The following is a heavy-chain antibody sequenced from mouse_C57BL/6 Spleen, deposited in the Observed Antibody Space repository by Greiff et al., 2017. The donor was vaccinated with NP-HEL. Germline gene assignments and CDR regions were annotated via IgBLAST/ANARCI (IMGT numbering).Heavy chain of an antibody. CDR2: IYPSDSET. J-gene: IGHJ2*01. CDR3: ARGGRDDGYYFDY. D-gene: IGHD2-3*01. CDR1: GYTFTSYW. V-gene: IGHV1-61*01. Sequence: QVQLQQPGAELVRPGSSVKLSCKASGYTFTSYWMDWVKQRPGQGLEWIGNIYPSDSETHYNQKFKDKATLTVDKSSSTAYMQLSSLTSEDSAVYYCARGGRDDGYYFDYWGQGTTLTVSS.